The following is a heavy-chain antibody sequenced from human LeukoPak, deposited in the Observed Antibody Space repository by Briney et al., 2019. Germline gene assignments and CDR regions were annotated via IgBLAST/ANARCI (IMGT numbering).Heavy chain of an antibody. V-gene: IGHV3-23*01. Sequence: GGSRRLSCVASGFIFTNYAMNWVRQAPGKGLEWVSSVSIRGGDTYYADSVKGRFTISRDNSKNTLYLQMNSLRAEDTAVYYCAKDPEAEWELPFYYFDYWGQGTLVTVSS. CDR3: AKDPEAEWELPFYYFDY. J-gene: IGHJ4*02. D-gene: IGHD1-26*01. CDR1: GFIFTNYA. CDR2: VSIRGGDT.